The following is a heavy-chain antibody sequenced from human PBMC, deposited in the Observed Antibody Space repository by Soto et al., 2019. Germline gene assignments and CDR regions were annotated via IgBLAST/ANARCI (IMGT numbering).Heavy chain of an antibody. CDR3: ARSARGHGLLLADY. J-gene: IGHJ4*02. V-gene: IGHV3-53*01. CDR2: IYSGGST. CDR1: GFTVSSNY. D-gene: IGHD3-10*01. Sequence: ESGGGLIQPGGSLRLSCAASGFTVSSNYMSWVRQAPGKGLEWVSVIYSGGSTYYADSVKGRFTISRDNSKNTLYLQMNSLRAEDTAVYYCARSARGHGLLLADYWGQGTLVTVSS.